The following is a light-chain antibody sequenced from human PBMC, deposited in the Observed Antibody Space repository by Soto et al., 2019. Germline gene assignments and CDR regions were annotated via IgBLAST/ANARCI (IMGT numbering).Light chain of an antibody. J-gene: IGKJ4*01. CDR3: QQANSFPLT. V-gene: IGKV1D-12*01. CDR1: QDINNW. CDR2: TTS. Sequence: DIQVTQSPSSVYASVGDRVTITCRASQDINNWLAWYQQKPGKAPKLLIYTTSNLQSGVPSRFSGSGSGTDFTLTISSLQPEDFATYYCQQANSFPLTFGGGNKVEIK.